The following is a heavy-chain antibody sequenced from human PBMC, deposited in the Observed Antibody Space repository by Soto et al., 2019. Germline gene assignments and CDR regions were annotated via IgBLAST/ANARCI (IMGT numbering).Heavy chain of an antibody. Sequence: QVQLVQSGAEVKKPGASVRVSCEASGYTFTSYGISWVRQAPGQGLEWMGWISVYSGSTNYAQKLQGRVTMTTDRSTRAVYMALRSLRSDDTAVYYCARDSWGLAVPDYHYYAMDVWGQGTTVTVS. CDR1: GYTFTSYG. J-gene: IGHJ6*02. D-gene: IGHD6-19*01. CDR2: ISVYSGST. CDR3: ARDSWGLAVPDYHYYAMDV. V-gene: IGHV1-18*04.